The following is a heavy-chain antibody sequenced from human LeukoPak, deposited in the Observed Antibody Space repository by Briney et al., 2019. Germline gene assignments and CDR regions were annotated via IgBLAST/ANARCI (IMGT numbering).Heavy chain of an antibody. Sequence: GASVTVSCKASGYTFTGYYMHWVRQAPGEGLEGMGWINPNSGGTNYEQKFQGRVTMTRDTSISTAYMELSRLRSDDTAVYYCARVLNDSSGYNYPYWGQGTLVTVSS. D-gene: IGHD3-22*01. CDR2: INPNSGGT. J-gene: IGHJ4*02. CDR1: GYTFTGYY. CDR3: ARVLNDSSGYNYPY. V-gene: IGHV1-2*02.